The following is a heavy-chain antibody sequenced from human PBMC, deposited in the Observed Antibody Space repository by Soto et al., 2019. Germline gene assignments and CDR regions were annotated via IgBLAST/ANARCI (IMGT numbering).Heavy chain of an antibody. V-gene: IGHV1-8*01. CDR2: MNPNSGNT. J-gene: IGHJ4*02. CDR1: GYTFTSYD. D-gene: IGHD5-12*01. CDR3: ARGRDFGRWLRHSGNYYFDD. Sequence: ASVKVSCKASGYTFTSYDINWVRQATGQGLEWMGWMNPNSGNTGYAQKFQGRVTMTRNTSISTAYMELSSLRSEDTAVYYCARGRDFGRWLRHSGNYYFDDWGPGTLVTVFS.